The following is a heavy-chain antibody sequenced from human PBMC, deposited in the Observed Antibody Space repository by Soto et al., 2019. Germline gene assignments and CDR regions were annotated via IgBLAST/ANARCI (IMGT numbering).Heavy chain of an antibody. CDR2: INDDGSTT. CDR1: GFTFRTSW. V-gene: IGHV3-74*03. J-gene: IGHJ4*02. CDR3: ARGNYGPDD. D-gene: IGHD3-10*01. Sequence: PGGSLRLSCAASGFTFRTSWMYWVRQAPGKGLVWVSRINDDGSTTTYADSVKGRFTISRDNAKNTLFMQMDSLRAEDTGVYYCARGNYGPDDWGQGTLVTVSS.